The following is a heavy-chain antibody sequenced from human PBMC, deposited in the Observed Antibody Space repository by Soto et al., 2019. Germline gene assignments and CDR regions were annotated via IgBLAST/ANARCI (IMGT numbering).Heavy chain of an antibody. Sequence: QLQLQESGPRLVKPSETLSLTCTVSDGSISSSSYYWGWIRQPPGKGLEWIGSLYYSGSTYYNPSLKSRVTISVDTSKNQFSLKLTSVTAADTAGYYCARQSIAARPGPYWGQGTLVTVSS. CDR2: LYYSGST. V-gene: IGHV4-39*01. CDR1: DGSISSSSYY. D-gene: IGHD6-6*01. J-gene: IGHJ4*02. CDR3: ARQSIAARPGPY.